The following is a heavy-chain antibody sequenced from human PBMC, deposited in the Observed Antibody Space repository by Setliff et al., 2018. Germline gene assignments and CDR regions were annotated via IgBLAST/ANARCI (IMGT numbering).Heavy chain of an antibody. CDR2: IGAYTGNT. D-gene: IGHD2-2*01. J-gene: IGHJ4*02. CDR1: GYTLINYG. CDR3: SRLVRFCTKISCQRLLGDDY. V-gene: IGHV1-18*01. Sequence: GASVKVSCKASGYTLINYGISWVRQTPGQGLEWMGWIGAYTGNTNYAQKFQDRVTMTTDTSTSTAYMELRSLRSDDTAVYYCSRLVRFCTKISCQRLLGDDYWGQGALVTVSS.